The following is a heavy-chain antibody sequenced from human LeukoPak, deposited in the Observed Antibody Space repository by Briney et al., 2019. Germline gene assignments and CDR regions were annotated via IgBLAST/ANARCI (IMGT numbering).Heavy chain of an antibody. CDR3: ARSEWELPTFDY. Sequence: PSETLSLTCTVSGGSISSYYWSWIRQPPGKGLEWIGYIYYSGSTNYNPFLKSRVTISVDTSKNQFSLKLSSVTAADTAVYYCARSEWELPTFDYWGQGTLVTVSS. J-gene: IGHJ4*02. CDR2: IYYSGST. CDR1: GGSISSYY. V-gene: IGHV4-59*08. D-gene: IGHD1-26*01.